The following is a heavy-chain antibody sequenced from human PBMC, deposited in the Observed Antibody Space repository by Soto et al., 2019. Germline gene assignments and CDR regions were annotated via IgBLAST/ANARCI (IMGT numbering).Heavy chain of an antibody. J-gene: IGHJ4*02. CDR1: GFTFSSYG. V-gene: IGHV3-30*03. CDR2: ISYDGSNK. D-gene: IGHD4-17*01. CDR3: ARARPPHGDYAPLDY. Sequence: QVQLVESGGGVVQPGRSLRLSCAASGFTFSSYGMHWVRQAPGKGLEWVAVISYDGSNKYYADSVKGRFTISRDNSKNTRYLQMNSLRAEDTAVYYCARARPPHGDYAPLDYWGQGTLVTVSS.